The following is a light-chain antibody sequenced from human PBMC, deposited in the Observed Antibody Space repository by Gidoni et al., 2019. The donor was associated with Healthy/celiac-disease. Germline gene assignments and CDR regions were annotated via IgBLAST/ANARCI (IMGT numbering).Light chain of an antibody. CDR2: VAA. Sequence: EIVLTHSPATLSLSPGERDTLSCRASKSVSSYLAWYQQKPGQAPRLLIYVAANRATGIPARFSGSGSGTDFTLTISSLEPEDFAVYYCQQRRNWPPGVLTFGGGTKVEIK. CDR3: QQRRNWPPGVLT. V-gene: IGKV3-11*01. J-gene: IGKJ4*01. CDR1: KSVSSY.